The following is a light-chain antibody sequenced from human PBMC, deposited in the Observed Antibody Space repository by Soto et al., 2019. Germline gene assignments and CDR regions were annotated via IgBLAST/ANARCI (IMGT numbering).Light chain of an antibody. CDR1: QSIYDS. Sequence: DIQLTESPSSLSACVGGRVTITCRASQSIYDSLHWYQHKPGQAPRLLIYAASSLQSGVPSRFSGSGSGTDFTLTISSLQPEDFATYSCQQSYNSPQPFGRGTKVDI. J-gene: IGKJ1*01. CDR3: QQSYNSPQP. CDR2: AAS. V-gene: IGKV1-39*01.